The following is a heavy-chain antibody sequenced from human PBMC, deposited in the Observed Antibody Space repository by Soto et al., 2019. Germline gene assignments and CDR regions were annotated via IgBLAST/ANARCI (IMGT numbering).Heavy chain of an antibody. V-gene: IGHV1-69*06. CDR3: ATTRTPYLEHSGPSWSDKECSI. Sequence: SVKVSCKASGDTFSSHALSWVRQAPGQGLEWMGGIIPIFDARTYAQKFQGGVTISADKSTKTGYMELSSLTSEDTAVYYCATTRTPYLEHSGPSWSDKECSIWDQGTRVTVSS. CDR1: GDTFSSHA. D-gene: IGHD1-1*01. CDR2: IIPIFDAR. J-gene: IGHJ4*02.